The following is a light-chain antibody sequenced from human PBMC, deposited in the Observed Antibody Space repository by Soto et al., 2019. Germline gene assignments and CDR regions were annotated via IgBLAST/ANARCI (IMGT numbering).Light chain of an antibody. CDR3: LQDYNYPIT. CDR1: QCIRND. CDR2: AAS. V-gene: IGKV1-6*01. Sequence: AIQMTQSPSSLSESVLDRVTLTFRASQCIRNDLGWYQQKPGKAPKLLIYAASSLQSGVPSRFSGSGSGTDFTLTISSLQPEDFATYYCLQDYNYPITFGQGTRLEIK. J-gene: IGKJ5*01.